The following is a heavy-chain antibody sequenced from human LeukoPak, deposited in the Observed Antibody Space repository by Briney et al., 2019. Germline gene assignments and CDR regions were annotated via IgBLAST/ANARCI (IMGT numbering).Heavy chain of an antibody. J-gene: IGHJ5*02. CDR2: IYYSGRT. CDR1: GGSIMVAAYS. D-gene: IGHD1-26*01. V-gene: IGHV4-30-2*01. CDR3: SRESGPYSPFGH. Sequence: PSETLSLSCTVSGGSIMVAAYSWSWHRQPPGKGLEWIGYIYYSGRTYYNPSLKRRVTITLDRSKNQFSLKLSSVTAADTAVYYCSRESGPYSPFGHWGQGTLVAVTS.